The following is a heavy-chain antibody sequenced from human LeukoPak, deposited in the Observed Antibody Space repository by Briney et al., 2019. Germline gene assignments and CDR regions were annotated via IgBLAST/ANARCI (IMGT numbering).Heavy chain of an antibody. Sequence: SETLSLTCTVSGDSINSNSYHWGWIRQPPGKGLEWIGTVYSTGNTYYTLSLKSRVTISVDTSNNQFSLKLTSVTAADTAVYYCARPHLTWRVEYFDPWGQGTLVTVSS. CDR2: VYSTGNT. CDR1: GDSINSNSYH. J-gene: IGHJ5*02. D-gene: IGHD3-16*01. V-gene: IGHV4-39*01. CDR3: ARPHLTWRVEYFDP.